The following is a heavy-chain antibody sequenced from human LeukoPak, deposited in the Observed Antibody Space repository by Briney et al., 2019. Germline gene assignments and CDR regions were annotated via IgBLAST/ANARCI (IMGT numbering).Heavy chain of an antibody. D-gene: IGHD2-2*01. Sequence: GGFLRLSCAASGFSFSSYAMHWVRQAPGKGLEWVSTTSAGGSSTYYADSVKGRFTISRDNSKNTFYLQMNSLRAEDTAAYYCAKGGYCSSSSCYYGWFEPWGQGTLVTVSS. J-gene: IGHJ5*02. CDR2: TSAGGSST. CDR1: GFSFSSYA. V-gene: IGHV3-23*01. CDR3: AKGGYCSSSSCYYGWFEP.